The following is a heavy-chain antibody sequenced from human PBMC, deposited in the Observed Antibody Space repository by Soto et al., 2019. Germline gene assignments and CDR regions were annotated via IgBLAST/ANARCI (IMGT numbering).Heavy chain of an antibody. Sequence: PSVKVSCKASGYAFTGYYIHWVRLAPGQGLEWMGWINPDSGGTNYAQKFQGRGTMTRDTSVTTAYLELSSLRSDDTAVYYCARDFYGSGSYTDVWGQGTTVTVSS. CDR1: GYAFTGYY. CDR2: INPDSGGT. J-gene: IGHJ6*02. V-gene: IGHV1-2*02. D-gene: IGHD3-10*01. CDR3: ARDFYGSGSYTDV.